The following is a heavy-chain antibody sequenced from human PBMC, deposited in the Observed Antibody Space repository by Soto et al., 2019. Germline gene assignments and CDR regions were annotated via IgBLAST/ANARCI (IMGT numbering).Heavy chain of an antibody. CDR1: GFTFRSYA. Sequence: QVQVVESGGGVVQPGRSLRLSCAASGFTFRSYAIHWVRQAPGKGLEWVAVISRDGSNKYYVDSVKGRFTISRDNSKDTVYLKMNSLRDEDSAMFYCARSRSGAVADSFDFWGQGTLVTVSS. D-gene: IGHD3-10*01. V-gene: IGHV3-30*04. J-gene: IGHJ4*02. CDR3: ARSRSGAVADSFDF. CDR2: ISRDGSNK.